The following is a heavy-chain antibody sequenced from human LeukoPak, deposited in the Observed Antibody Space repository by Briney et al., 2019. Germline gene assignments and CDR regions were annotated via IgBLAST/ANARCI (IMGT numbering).Heavy chain of an antibody. CDR3: ARLPRPGLLGYFDY. V-gene: IGHV5-51*01. J-gene: IGHJ4*02. D-gene: IGHD1-14*01. CDR1: GYSFTNYW. CDR2: INPDDSEI. Sequence: GESLKISCKGSGYSFTNYWIGWVRQTPGKGLEWMGIINPDDSEIKYSPSLQGQVTISADKSVSTAYLQWSSLKASDTAMYYCARLPRPGLLGYFDYWGQGTLVTVSS.